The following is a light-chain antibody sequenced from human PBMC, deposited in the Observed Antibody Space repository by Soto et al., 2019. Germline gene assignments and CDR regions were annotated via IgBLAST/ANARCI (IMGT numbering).Light chain of an antibody. CDR1: QSVSNNY. CDR2: GAS. Sequence: EIVLTQSPGTQSLSPGKRATLSCRASQSVSNNYLAWYQQKPGQAPRLLIYGASNRATGIPDRFSGSGSGTDFTLTISRLEPEDFAVYYCQQYGSSGTFGQGTKVDIK. CDR3: QQYGSSGT. V-gene: IGKV3-20*01. J-gene: IGKJ1*01.